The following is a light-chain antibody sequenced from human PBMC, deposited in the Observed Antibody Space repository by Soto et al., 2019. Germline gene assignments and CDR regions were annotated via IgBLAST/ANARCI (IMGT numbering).Light chain of an antibody. V-gene: IGKV3-15*01. CDR1: QSVATN. CDR3: QQYNNWPQT. CDR2: GAS. Sequence: EAVLTQSPATLSVSPGERVTHSCRASQSVATNLAWYQQRPGQAPRLLIYGASKRAIGLPARFSGSGSGTEFTLTITSLQSEDFAVYYCQQYNNWPQTFGQGTKVDIK. J-gene: IGKJ1*01.